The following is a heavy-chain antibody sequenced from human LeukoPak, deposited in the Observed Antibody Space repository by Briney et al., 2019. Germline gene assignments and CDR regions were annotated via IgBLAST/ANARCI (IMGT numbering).Heavy chain of an antibody. J-gene: IGHJ4*02. CDR1: GFTFSSYS. D-gene: IGHD3-3*01. Sequence: GGSLRLSCAASGFTFSSYSMNWVRQAPGKGLEWVSYISSSSSTIYYADSVKGRFTISRDNSKNTLYLQMNSLRAEDTAEYYCAKDRAGLDFWSGDWAFDYWGQGTLVTVSS. CDR2: ISSSSSTI. CDR3: AKDRAGLDFWSGDWAFDY. V-gene: IGHV3-48*01.